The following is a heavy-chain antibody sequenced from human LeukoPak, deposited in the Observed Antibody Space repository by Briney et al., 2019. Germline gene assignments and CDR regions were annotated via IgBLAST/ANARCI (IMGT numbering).Heavy chain of an antibody. CDR3: AKGLKTAVGPYKGYHYYMDV. CDR2: IKQDGSEK. V-gene: IGHV3-7*01. J-gene: IGHJ6*03. Sequence: PGGSLRLSCAASGFTFSSYWMSWVRQAPGKGLEWVANIKQDGSEKYYVDSVKGRFTISRDNAKNSLYLQMNSVRAEDTAIYYCAKGLKTAVGPYKGYHYYMDVWGKGTTVTVSS. D-gene: IGHD5-18*01. CDR1: GFTFSSYW.